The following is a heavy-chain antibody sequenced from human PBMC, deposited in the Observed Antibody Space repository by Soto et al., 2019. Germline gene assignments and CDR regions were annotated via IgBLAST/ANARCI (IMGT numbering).Heavy chain of an antibody. CDR1: GFTFSSYA. D-gene: IGHD3-22*01. V-gene: IGHV3-23*01. CDR2: ISGSGGST. Sequence: PGGSLRLSCAASGFTFSSYAMSWVRQAPGKGLEWVSAISGSGGSTYYADSVKGRFTISRDNSKNTLYLQMNSLRAEDTAVYYCAKVVTMIVVYVVNYYGMDVWGQGTTVTVSS. J-gene: IGHJ6*02. CDR3: AKVVTMIVVYVVNYYGMDV.